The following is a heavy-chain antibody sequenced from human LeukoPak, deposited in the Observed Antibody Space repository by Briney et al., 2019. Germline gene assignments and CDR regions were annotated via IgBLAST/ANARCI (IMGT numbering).Heavy chain of an antibody. D-gene: IGHD5-12*01. J-gene: IGHJ4*02. CDR1: GFTFSSYG. V-gene: IGHV3-20*04. CDR3: ARAGSGYEDGFDY. CDR2: INWNGGST. Sequence: WGSLRLSCAASGFTFSSYGMSWVRQAPGKGLEWVSGINWNGGSTGYADSVKGRFTISRDNAKNFLYLQMNSLRAEDTALYYCARAGSGYEDGFDYWGQGTLVTVSS.